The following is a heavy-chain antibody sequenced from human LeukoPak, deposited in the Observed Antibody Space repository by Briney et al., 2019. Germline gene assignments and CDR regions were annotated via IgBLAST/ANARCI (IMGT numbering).Heavy chain of an antibody. CDR1: GFTFITYE. CDR2: ISTSGGTM. Sequence: GGSLRLSCGASGFTFITYELNWVRQAPGKGLEWVSYISTSGGTMYYADSVKGRFTISRDNSKNTLYLQMNSLRAEDTAVYYCAKVTRITMIVVVIPYFDYWGHGTLVTVSS. D-gene: IGHD3-22*01. J-gene: IGHJ4*01. V-gene: IGHV3-48*03. CDR3: AKVTRITMIVVVIPYFDY.